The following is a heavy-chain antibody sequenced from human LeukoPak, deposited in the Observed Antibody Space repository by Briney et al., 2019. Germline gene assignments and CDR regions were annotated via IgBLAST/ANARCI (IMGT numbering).Heavy chain of an antibody. CDR1: GFTFSSYS. V-gene: IGHV3-23*01. J-gene: IGHJ4*02. CDR2: ISGSGDST. CDR3: ARTTYTSPDY. D-gene: IGHD1-14*01. Sequence: PGGSLRLSCVVSGFTFSSYSMSWVRQAPGKGLEWVSAISGSGDSTYYADSVKGRFTISRDISKNTLYLQMGSLRAEDMAVYYCARTTYTSPDYWGQGTLVTVSS.